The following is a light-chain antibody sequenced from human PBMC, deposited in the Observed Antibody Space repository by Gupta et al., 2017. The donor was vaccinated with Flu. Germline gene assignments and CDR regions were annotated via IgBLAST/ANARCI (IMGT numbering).Light chain of an antibody. Sequence: QAVVTQEPSLTVSPGGTVTLTCGSSTGAVTSGHYPYWFQLKPGQAPRTLIYDRSHKDSETPARFSGSLLAGKAVLTLSGAPPEDEADYYCLLSHSGTWVFGGGTKLTVL. CDR2: DRS. CDR3: LLSHSGTWV. CDR1: TGAVTSGHY. J-gene: IGLJ3*02. V-gene: IGLV7-46*01.